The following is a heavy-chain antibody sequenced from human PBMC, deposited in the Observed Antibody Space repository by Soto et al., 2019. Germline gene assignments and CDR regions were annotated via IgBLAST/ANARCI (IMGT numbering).Heavy chain of an antibody. Sequence: GGSLRLSCAASGFSFSTYAMSWVRKAPGQGLEWVSAVSGSGGNTYYADSVKGRFTISRDNSKNTLYLQMNSLRAEDTAVYYCAAGDVLVPASEYFQHWGQGTLVTVSS. CDR3: AAGDVLVPASEYFQH. CDR2: VSGSGGNT. J-gene: IGHJ1*01. CDR1: GFSFSTYA. D-gene: IGHD2-2*01. V-gene: IGHV3-23*01.